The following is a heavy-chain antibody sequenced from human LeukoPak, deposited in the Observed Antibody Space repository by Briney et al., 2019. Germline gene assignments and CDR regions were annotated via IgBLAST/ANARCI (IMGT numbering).Heavy chain of an antibody. CDR3: ARDRGPYSSGWYWFDP. J-gene: IGHJ5*02. D-gene: IGHD6-19*01. Sequence: SETLSLTCTVSGGSISSYYWSWIRHPAGKGREWIGRIYTSGSTNYNPSLKSRVTISVDKSKNQFSLKLSSVTAADTAVYYCARDRGPYSSGWYWFDPWGQGTLVTVSS. CDR1: GGSISSYY. V-gene: IGHV4-4*07. CDR2: IYTSGST.